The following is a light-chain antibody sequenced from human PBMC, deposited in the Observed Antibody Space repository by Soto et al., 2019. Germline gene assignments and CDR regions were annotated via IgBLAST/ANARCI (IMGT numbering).Light chain of an antibody. Sequence: QSVLTQPPSVSGAPGQRVTISCTGSSSNIGAGYDVHWYQQLPGTAPKLLIYGNSNRPSGVPDRFSGSKSGTSASLAITGLQAEDEADDYCQSYDSSLSGVFGGGTKLTGL. CDR2: GNS. J-gene: IGLJ2*01. V-gene: IGLV1-40*01. CDR3: QSYDSSLSGV. CDR1: SSNIGAGYD.